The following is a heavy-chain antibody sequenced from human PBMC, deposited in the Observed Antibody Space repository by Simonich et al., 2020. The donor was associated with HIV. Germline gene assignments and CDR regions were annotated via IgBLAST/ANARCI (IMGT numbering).Heavy chain of an antibody. CDR2: INHRENP. D-gene: IGHD3-22*01. V-gene: IGHV4-34*01. CDR1: GESLSGYY. J-gene: IGHJ4*02. Sequence: QVQLQQWGAGLLKPSETLSLICAVYGESLSGYYWSWIRQPPGKGLGWIGEINHRENPNYNPSRKSRVAISVDTSKNQFSLNLSSVTAADTAVYYCARSPYYYDISGDLDYWGQGTLVTVSS. CDR3: ARSPYYYDISGDLDY.